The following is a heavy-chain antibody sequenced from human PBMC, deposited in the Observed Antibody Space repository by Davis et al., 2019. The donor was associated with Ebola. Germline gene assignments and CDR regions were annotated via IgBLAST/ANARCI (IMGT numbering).Heavy chain of an antibody. V-gene: IGHV4-59*11. J-gene: IGHJ4*02. Sequence: PSETLSLTCTFSDGSISTHYWNWIRQPPGKGLEWIGIIYDSGRTNYNPSLKSRVTISGDTSRNQFSLKLTSVTAADTAMYYCSERGSSVWGQGTLVTLSS. D-gene: IGHD3-10*01. CDR2: IYDSGRT. CDR3: SERGSSV. CDR1: DGSISTHY.